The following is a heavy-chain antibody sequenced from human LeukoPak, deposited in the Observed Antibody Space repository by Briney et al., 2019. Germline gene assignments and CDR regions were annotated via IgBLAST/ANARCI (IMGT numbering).Heavy chain of an antibody. V-gene: IGHV4-59*01. D-gene: IGHD4-17*01. CDR2: IYYSGST. CDR3: ARDSGDYLNWFDP. CDR1: GGSISSYC. J-gene: IGHJ5*02. Sequence: SGSLTLTCTASGGSISSYCWSWVRQPPGKGLEWVGYIYYSGSTNYNPSLKSRVTISVDTTKNQFSLKLSAVPTADTAVYYCARDSGDYLNWFDPWGQGTLVTVSS.